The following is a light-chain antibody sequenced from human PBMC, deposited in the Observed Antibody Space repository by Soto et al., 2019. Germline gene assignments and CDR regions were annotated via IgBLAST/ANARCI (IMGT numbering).Light chain of an antibody. V-gene: IGKV3-20*01. CDR1: QTLTTRF. CDR2: GAS. Sequence: EIVLTQSPGTLSLSPGERATLSCMASQTLTTRFLAWYQQKPGQAPRLLIYGASSRATGIPDRFSVSGSGTEYTLTISRLEPEDFAVYSCQQYADLPYTFGQGTTLEIK. J-gene: IGKJ2*01. CDR3: QQYADLPYT.